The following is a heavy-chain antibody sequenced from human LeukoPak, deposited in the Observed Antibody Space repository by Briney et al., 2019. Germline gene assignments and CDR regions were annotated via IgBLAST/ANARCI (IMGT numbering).Heavy chain of an antibody. CDR2: ISYSGTT. J-gene: IGHJ4*02. CDR3: ARRDIVVVTGFDY. D-gene: IGHD2-21*02. V-gene: IGHV4-39*01. CDR1: GASISSSTYY. Sequence: PSETLSLICTVSGASISSSTYYWGWIRQAPGKGLEWIGSISYSGTTYYNPSLKSRVTISVDTSKNQFSLKVTSVTAADTAVYYCARRDIVVVTGFDYWGQGTLVTVSS.